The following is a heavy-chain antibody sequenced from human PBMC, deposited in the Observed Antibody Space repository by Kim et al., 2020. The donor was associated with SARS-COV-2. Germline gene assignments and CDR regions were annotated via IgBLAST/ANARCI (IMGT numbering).Heavy chain of an antibody. CDR1: GYSFTSHW. CDR3: ARDSSGTYYSWNGMDV. Sequence: GESLKISCKGSGYSFTSHWIAWLRQMPGKGLEWMGIIYPGDSDTRYSPSFQGQVTISADKSISTAYLQWSSLKASDTAMYYCARDSSGTYYSWNGMDVWGQGTTVTVSS. V-gene: IGHV5-51*01. J-gene: IGHJ6*02. CDR2: IYPGDSDT. D-gene: IGHD3-10*01.